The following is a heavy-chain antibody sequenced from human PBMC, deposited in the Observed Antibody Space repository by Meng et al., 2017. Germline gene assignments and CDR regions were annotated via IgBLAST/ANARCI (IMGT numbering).Heavy chain of an antibody. Sequence: SLKISCAASGFTFDDYAMHWVRQAPGKGLEWVSGISWNSGSIGYADSVKGRFTISRDNAKNSLYLQMNSLRAEDTAVYYCARDTSSSWYYYYYGMDVWGQGTTVTVSS. J-gene: IGHJ6*02. CDR2: ISWNSGSI. V-gene: IGHV3-9*01. CDR3: ARDTSSSWYYYYYGMDV. D-gene: IGHD6-13*01. CDR1: GFTFDDYA.